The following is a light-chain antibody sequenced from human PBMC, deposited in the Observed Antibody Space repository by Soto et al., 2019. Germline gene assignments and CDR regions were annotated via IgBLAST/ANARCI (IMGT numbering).Light chain of an antibody. J-gene: IGLJ2*01. V-gene: IGLV2-8*01. Sequence: QPVLTQPPSASGSPGQSVTISCTGTSSDVGGYNYVSWFRQHPGKAPKLMIYEVTKRPSGVPDRFSGSKSGNTASLTVSGLQAEDEADYYCISYAGSNNFVVFGGGTKVTVL. CDR2: EVT. CDR1: SSDVGGYNY. CDR3: ISYAGSNNFVV.